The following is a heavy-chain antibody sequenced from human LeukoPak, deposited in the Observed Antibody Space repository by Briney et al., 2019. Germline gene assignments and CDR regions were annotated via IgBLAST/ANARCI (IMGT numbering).Heavy chain of an antibody. CDR2: INHSGST. V-gene: IGHV4-34*01. D-gene: IGHD3-10*01. J-gene: IGHJ4*02. Sequence: SETLSLTSAVYGGSFSGYYWSRIRQPPGKGLEWIGEINHSGSTNYNPSLKSRVTISVDTSKNQFSLKLSSVTAADTAAYYCARMRRNGSGSSYFDYWGQGTLVTVSS. CDR3: ARMRRNGSGSSYFDY. CDR1: GGSFSGYY.